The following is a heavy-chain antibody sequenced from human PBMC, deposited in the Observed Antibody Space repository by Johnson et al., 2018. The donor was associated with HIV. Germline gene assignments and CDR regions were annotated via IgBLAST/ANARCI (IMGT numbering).Heavy chain of an antibody. J-gene: IGHJ3*02. Sequence: VQLVESGGVVVQSGGSLRLSCAASGFTFDDYAMHWVRQAPGKGLEWVSLISWDGGSTYYADSVKGRFTISRDNSKNTLYLEINSMRAGDTAVYYCASATVMATLSLGPWYPFDIWGQGTMVTVSS. CDR3: ASATVMATLSLGPWYPFDI. V-gene: IGHV3-43D*04. CDR2: ISWDGGST. D-gene: IGHD5-24*01. CDR1: GFTFDDYA.